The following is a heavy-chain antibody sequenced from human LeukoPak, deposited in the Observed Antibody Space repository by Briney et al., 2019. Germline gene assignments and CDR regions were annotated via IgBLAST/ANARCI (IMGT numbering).Heavy chain of an antibody. CDR3: ARAGSLSSSWSLFGY. Sequence: SETLSLTCAVYGGSFSGYYWSWIRQPPGKGLEWIGEINHSGSTNYNPSLKSRVTISVDTSKNQFSLKLSSVTAADTAVYYCARAGSLSSSWSLFGYWGQGTLVTVSS. V-gene: IGHV4-34*01. D-gene: IGHD6-13*01. CDR1: GGSFSGYY. J-gene: IGHJ4*02. CDR2: INHSGST.